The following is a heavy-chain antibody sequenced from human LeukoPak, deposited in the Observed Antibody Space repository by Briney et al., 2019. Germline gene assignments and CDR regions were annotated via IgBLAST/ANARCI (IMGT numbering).Heavy chain of an antibody. V-gene: IGHV1-69*05. Sequence: SVKVSCKASGYTFTGYYMHWVRQAPGRGLEWMGGIIPIFGTANYAQKFQGRVTITTDESTSTAYMELSSLRSEDTAVYYCARFAGPYCSSTSCQPTDYWGQGTLVTVSS. CDR2: IIPIFGTA. J-gene: IGHJ4*02. CDR1: GYTFTGYY. CDR3: ARFAGPYCSSTSCQPTDY. D-gene: IGHD2-2*01.